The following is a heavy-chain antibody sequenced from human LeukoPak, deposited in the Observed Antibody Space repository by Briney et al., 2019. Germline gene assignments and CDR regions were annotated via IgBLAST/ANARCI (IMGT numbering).Heavy chain of an antibody. Sequence: GGSXXXYYWSWIRQPPGKGLEWIGEINHSGSTNYNPSLKSRVTISVDTSKNQFSLKLSSVTAADTAVYYCAGAFGGNSEVDPWGQGTLVTVSS. D-gene: IGHD2-21*02. V-gene: IGHV4-34*01. CDR1: GGSXXXYY. CDR2: INHSGST. J-gene: IGHJ5*02. CDR3: AGAFGGNSEVDP.